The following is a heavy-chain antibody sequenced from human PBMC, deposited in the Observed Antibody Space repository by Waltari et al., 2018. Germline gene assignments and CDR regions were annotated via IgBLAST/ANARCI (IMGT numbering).Heavy chain of an antibody. CDR1: GFTFSTYV. J-gene: IGHJ4*02. V-gene: IGHV3-30*01. D-gene: IGHD1-1*01. CDR3: ARDPLPGPPDFFDY. Sequence: QVQLVESGGGVVQPGRSLRPSCAASGFTFSTYVVHWVRQAPGKGLEWLAVMSPDGGLSYYADSVKGRFTISRDNSRNTLFLQMNGLRPDDTAVYFCARDPLPGPPDFFDYWGQGTLVSVSS. CDR2: MSPDGGLS.